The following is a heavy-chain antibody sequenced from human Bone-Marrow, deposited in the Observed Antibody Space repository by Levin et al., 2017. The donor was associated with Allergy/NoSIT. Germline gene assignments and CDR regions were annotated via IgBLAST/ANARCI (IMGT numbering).Heavy chain of an antibody. CDR2: INPNSGDI. D-gene: IGHD2-15*01. CDR1: GYTLTGYY. CDR3: GRVTPHNYYLYGMDV. J-gene: IGHJ6*02. V-gene: IGHV1-2*02. Sequence: ASVKVSCKASGYTLTGYYIHWVRQAPGQGLEWMGWINPNSGDIEYAQKVQGRVTMTRDTSISTAYMEMSSLRSDDTAVYYCGRVTPHNYYLYGMDVWGQGTTVTVSS.